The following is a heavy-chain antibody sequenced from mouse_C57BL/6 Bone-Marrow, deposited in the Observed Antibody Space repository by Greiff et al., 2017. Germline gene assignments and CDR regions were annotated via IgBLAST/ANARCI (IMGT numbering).Heavy chain of an antibody. CDR3: ARCTTVVAYYAMDY. CDR2: IHPNSGST. CDR1: GYTFTSYW. Sequence: QVQLQQPGAELVKPGASVKLSCKASGYTFTSYWMHWVKQRPGQGLEWIGMIHPNSGSTNYNEKFKSKATLTVDKSSSTANMQLSSLTSEDSAVYYCARCTTVVAYYAMDYWGQGTSVTVSS. V-gene: IGHV1-64*01. D-gene: IGHD1-1*01. J-gene: IGHJ4*01.